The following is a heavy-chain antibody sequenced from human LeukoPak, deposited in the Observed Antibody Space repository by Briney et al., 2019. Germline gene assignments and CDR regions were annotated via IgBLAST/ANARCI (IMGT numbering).Heavy chain of an antibody. Sequence: SETLSLTCAVSGTSFSSDYWTWIRQPPGKGLEWIAEINHSGISNYNPSLKSRVAISVDTSKNQFSLNLSSVTAADTARYYCARGLYDSGDYYYGIRTYYFDNWGQGTLVTVSS. J-gene: IGHJ4*02. V-gene: IGHV4-34*01. CDR2: INHSGIS. D-gene: IGHD3-22*01. CDR3: ARGLYDSGDYYYGIRTYYFDN. CDR1: GTSFSSDY.